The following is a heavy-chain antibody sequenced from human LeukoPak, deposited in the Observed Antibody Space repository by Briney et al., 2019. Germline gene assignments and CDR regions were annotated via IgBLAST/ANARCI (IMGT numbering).Heavy chain of an antibody. CDR2: ISGSGGST. Sequence: PGGSLRLSCTASGFTFSSYAMSWVRQAPGKGLEWVSAISGSGGSTYYADSVKGRFTISRDNSKNTLYLQMNSLRAEDTAVYYCAKGQRTVLLWFGELFIDYWGQGTLVTVSS. CDR3: AKGQRTVLLWFGELFIDY. CDR1: GFTFSSYA. V-gene: IGHV3-23*01. D-gene: IGHD3-10*01. J-gene: IGHJ4*02.